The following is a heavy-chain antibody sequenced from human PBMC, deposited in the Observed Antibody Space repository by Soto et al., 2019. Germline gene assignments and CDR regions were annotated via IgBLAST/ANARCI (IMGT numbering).Heavy chain of an antibody. CDR1: GYTFTSYA. CDR2: INAGNGNT. D-gene: IGHD2-15*01. V-gene: IGHV1-3*01. CDR3: ARGDGWWRQDVQYAFHI. J-gene: IGHJ3*02. Sequence: GASVKVSCKASGYTFTSYAMHWVRQAPGQRLEWMGWINAGNGNTKYSQKFQGRVTITRDTSASTAYMELSSLRSEGTAVYYCARGDGWWRQDVQYAFHIWGQGTMVTRLL.